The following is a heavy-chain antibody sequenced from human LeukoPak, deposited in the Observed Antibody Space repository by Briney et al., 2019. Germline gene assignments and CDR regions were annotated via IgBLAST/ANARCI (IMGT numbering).Heavy chain of an antibody. CDR2: INPNSGGT. CDR1: GYTLTGYY. CDR3: ARGDDILDPLRS. J-gene: IGHJ4*02. Sequence: ASVKVSHKASGYTLTGYYMHWVRQAPGPGLEWMGWINPNSGGTNYAQKFQGRVTMTRDTSISTAYMELGRLRSDDTAVSYCARGDDILDPLRSWGQGGLVTVSS. V-gene: IGHV1-2*02. D-gene: IGHD3-9*01.